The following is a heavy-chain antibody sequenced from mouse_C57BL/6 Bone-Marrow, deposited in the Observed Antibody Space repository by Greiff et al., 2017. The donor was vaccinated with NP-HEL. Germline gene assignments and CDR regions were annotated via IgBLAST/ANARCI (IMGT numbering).Heavy chain of an antibody. D-gene: IGHD3-2*02. CDR2: IDPANGNT. CDR3: ARQLRLPAWFAY. J-gene: IGHJ3*01. Sequence: VHVKQSVAELVRPGASVKLSCTASGFNIKNTYMHWVKQRPEQGLEWIGRIDPANGNTKYAPKFQGKATITAETSSNTAYLQLSSLTSEDTAIYYCARQLRLPAWFAYWGQGTLVTVSA. V-gene: IGHV14-3*01. CDR1: GFNIKNTY.